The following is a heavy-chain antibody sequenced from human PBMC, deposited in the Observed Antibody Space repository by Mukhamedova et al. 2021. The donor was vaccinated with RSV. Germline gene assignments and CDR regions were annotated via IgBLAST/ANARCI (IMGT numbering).Heavy chain of an antibody. CDR3: ATQTRGLVVVPAAMAGVYAFDI. D-gene: IGHD2-2*01. J-gene: IGHJ3*02. Sequence: GGIIPIFGTANYAQKFQGRVTITADESTSTAYMELSSLRSEDTAVYYCATQTRGLVVVPAAMAGVYAFDIWGQGTMVTVSS. V-gene: IGHV1-69*01. CDR2: IIPIFGTA.